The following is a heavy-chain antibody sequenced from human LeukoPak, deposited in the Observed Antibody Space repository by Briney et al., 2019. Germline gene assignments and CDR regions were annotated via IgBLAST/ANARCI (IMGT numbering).Heavy chain of an antibody. J-gene: IGHJ5*02. CDR3: ARMVRFLEWFDWFDP. V-gene: IGHV1-69*05. CDR2: IIPIFGTA. CDR1: GGTFSRYA. D-gene: IGHD3-3*01. Sequence: SVKVSCKASGGTFSRYAISWVRQAPGQGLEWMGGIIPIFGTANYAQKFQGRVTITTDESTSTAYMELSSLRSEDTAVYYCARMVRFLEWFDWFDPWGQGTLVTVSS.